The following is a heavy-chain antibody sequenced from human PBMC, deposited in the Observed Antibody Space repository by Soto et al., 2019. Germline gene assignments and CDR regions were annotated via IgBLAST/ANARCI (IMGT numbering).Heavy chain of an antibody. CDR1: GFTFSSYG. D-gene: IGHD5-12*01. CDR2: IWYDGSNK. J-gene: IGHJ4*02. Sequence: QVQLVESGGGVVQPGRSLRLSCAASGFTFSSYGMHWVRQAPGKGLEWVAVIWYDGSNKYYADSVKGRFTISRDNSKNTLYLQMNSLRAEDTAVYYCARYAWLRNTYYFDYWGQGTLVTVSS. CDR3: ARYAWLRNTYYFDY. V-gene: IGHV3-33*01.